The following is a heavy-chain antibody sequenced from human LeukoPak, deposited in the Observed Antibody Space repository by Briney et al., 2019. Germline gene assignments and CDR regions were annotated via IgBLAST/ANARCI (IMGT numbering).Heavy chain of an antibody. CDR3: ARDLGSWYAWFDP. D-gene: IGHD6-13*01. CDR2: INPNSGGT. J-gene: IGHJ5*02. CDR1: GDTFNYYG. V-gene: IGHV1-2*02. Sequence: GASVKVSCKASGDTFNYYGISWVRQAPGQGLEWMGWINPNSGGTNYAQKFQGRVTMTRDTSISTAYMELSRLRSDDTAVYYCARDLGSWYAWFDPWGQGTLVTVSS.